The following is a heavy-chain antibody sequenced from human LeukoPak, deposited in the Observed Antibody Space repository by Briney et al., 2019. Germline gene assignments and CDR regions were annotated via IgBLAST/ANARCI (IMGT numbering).Heavy chain of an antibody. CDR3: AKHRVSSWYSFVDY. D-gene: IGHD6-13*01. CDR2: ISGSGGST. V-gene: IGHV3-23*01. J-gene: IGHJ4*02. Sequence: GSLRLSCAASGFTFSSYAMSWVRQAPGKGLEWVSAISGSGGSTYYADSVKGRFTISRDNSKNTLYLQMNSLRAEDTAVYYCAKHRVSSWYSFVDYWGQGTLVIVSS. CDR1: GFTFSSYA.